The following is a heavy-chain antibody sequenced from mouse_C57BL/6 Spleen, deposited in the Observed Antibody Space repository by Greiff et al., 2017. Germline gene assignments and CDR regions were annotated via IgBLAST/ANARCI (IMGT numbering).Heavy chain of an antibody. CDR2: ISSGSSTI. V-gene: IGHV5-17*01. CDR3: ARVGGSSYGWYFDV. CDR1: GFTFSDYG. J-gene: IGHJ1*03. D-gene: IGHD1-1*01. Sequence: EVNVVESGGGLVKPGGSLKLSCAASGFTFSDYGMHWVRQAPEKGLEWVAYISSGSSTIYYADTVKGRFTISRDNAKNTLFLQMTSLRSEDTAMYYCARVGGSSYGWYFDVWGTGTTVTVSS.